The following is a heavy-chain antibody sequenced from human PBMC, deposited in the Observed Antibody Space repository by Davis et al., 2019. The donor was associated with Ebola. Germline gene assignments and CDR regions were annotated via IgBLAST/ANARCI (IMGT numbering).Heavy chain of an antibody. V-gene: IGHV5-51*01. CDR2: IYPADSDT. CDR3: ARHKGFSSNGELDP. Sequence: GESLKISCKGSGYSFTNYWIGWVRQMPGKGLEWMGIIYPADSDTRYSPSFQGQVTISTDKASSTAYLQWSSLKASDTGIYFCARHKGFSSNGELDPWGQGTLVTVSP. D-gene: IGHD2-2*01. J-gene: IGHJ5*02. CDR1: GYSFTNYW.